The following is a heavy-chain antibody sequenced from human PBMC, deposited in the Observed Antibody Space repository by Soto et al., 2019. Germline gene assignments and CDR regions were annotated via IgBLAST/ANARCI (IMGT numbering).Heavy chain of an antibody. CDR1: GFTFSSYG. V-gene: IGHV3-30*18. D-gene: IGHD1-26*01. CDR2: ISYDGSNK. J-gene: IGHJ6*02. CDR3: AKDRNSGSYDYYYGMDV. Sequence: PGGSLRLSCAASGFTFSSYGMHWVRQAPGKGLEWVAVISYDGSNKYYADSVKGRFTISRDNSKNTLYLQMNSLRAEDTAVYHCAKDRNSGSYDYYYGMDVWGQGTTVTVSS.